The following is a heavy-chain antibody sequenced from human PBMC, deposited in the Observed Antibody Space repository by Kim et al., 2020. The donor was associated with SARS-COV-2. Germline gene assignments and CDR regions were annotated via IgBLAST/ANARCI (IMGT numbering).Heavy chain of an antibody. J-gene: IGHJ6*02. CDR2: IIPIFGTA. D-gene: IGHD2-2*01. CDR3: ARDGYCSSTSCYAGPSPPYSLYYYYGMDV. CDR1: GGTFSSYA. Sequence: SVKVSCKASGGTFSSYAISWVRQAPGQGLEWMGGIIPIFGTANYAQKFQGRVTITADESTSTAYMELSSLRSEDTAVYYCARDGYCSSTSCYAGPSPPYSLYYYYGMDVWGQGTTVTVSS. V-gene: IGHV1-69*13.